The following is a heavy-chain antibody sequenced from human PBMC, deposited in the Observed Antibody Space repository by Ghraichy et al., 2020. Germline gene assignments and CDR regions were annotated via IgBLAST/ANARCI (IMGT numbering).Heavy chain of an antibody. V-gene: IGHV1-2*02. CDR1: GYTFTGYY. J-gene: IGHJ6*02. CDR2: INPNSGGT. Sequence: ASVKVSCKASGYTFTGYYMHWVRQAPGQGLEWMGWINPNSGGTNYAQKFQGRVTMTRDTSISTAYMELSRLRSDDTAVYYCARAEHQLLFGYTFYYYGMDVWGQGTTVTVSS. D-gene: IGHD2-2*01. CDR3: ARAEHQLLFGYTFYYYGMDV.